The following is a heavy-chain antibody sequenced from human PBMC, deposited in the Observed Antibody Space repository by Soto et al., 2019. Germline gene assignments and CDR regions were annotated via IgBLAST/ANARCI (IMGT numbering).Heavy chain of an antibody. D-gene: IGHD3-22*01. CDR2: ISAYNGNT. Sequence: QVQLVQSGAEVKKPGASVKVSCKASGYTFTSYGISWVRQAPGQGLEWMGWISAYNGNTNYAQKLQGRVTMTTDTSTSTAYMELRSLRSDATAVYYCARDLITMIVVVSDAFDIWGQGTMVTVSS. CDR1: GYTFTSYG. J-gene: IGHJ3*02. V-gene: IGHV1-18*04. CDR3: ARDLITMIVVVSDAFDI.